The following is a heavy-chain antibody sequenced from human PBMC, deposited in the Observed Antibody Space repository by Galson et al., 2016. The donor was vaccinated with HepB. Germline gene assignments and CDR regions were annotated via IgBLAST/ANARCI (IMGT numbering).Heavy chain of an antibody. V-gene: IGHV3-33*01. CDR1: GFTFSRFG. Sequence: SLRLSCAASGFTFSRFGMHWVRQAPGKGLESVAVIWFDGRDAYYGDSVKGRFTISKDNSNDMLYLQMNSLRVEDTAVAYCARDLWGDCRTTTCSHLDAWGQGTLVTVSS. J-gene: IGHJ5*02. CDR2: IWFDGRDA. CDR3: ARDLWGDCRTTTCSHLDA. D-gene: IGHD1-14*01.